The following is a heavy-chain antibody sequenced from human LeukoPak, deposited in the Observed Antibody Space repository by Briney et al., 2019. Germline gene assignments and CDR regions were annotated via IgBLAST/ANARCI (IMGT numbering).Heavy chain of an antibody. V-gene: IGHV1-18*01. CDR3: ARGGVTTVTTLVMRSWYGMDV. Sequence: ASVKVSCTASGYTFTSYGISWVRQAPGQGLEWMGWISAYNGNTNYAQKLQGRVTMTTDTSTSTAYMELRSLRSDDTAVYYCARGGVTTVTTLVMRSWYGMDVWGQGTTVTVSS. J-gene: IGHJ6*02. D-gene: IGHD4-17*01. CDR1: GYTFTSYG. CDR2: ISAYNGNT.